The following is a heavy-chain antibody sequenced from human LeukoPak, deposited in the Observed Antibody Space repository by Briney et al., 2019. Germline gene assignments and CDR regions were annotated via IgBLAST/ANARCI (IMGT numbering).Heavy chain of an antibody. J-gene: IGHJ3*02. D-gene: IGHD3-22*01. V-gene: IGHV1-8*01. Sequence: ASVKVSCKASGYTFTSYDINWVRQATGQGLEWMGWMNPNSGNTGYAQKFQGRVTMTRNTSISTAYMELSSLRSEDTAVYYCARGRDYYYDSSGYYDAFDIWGQGTMVTVSS. CDR2: MNPNSGNT. CDR3: ARGRDYYYDSSGYYDAFDI. CDR1: GYTFTSYD.